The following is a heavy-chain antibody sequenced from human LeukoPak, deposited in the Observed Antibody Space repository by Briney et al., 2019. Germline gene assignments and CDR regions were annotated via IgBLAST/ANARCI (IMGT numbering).Heavy chain of an antibody. CDR1: GFTVSTYA. V-gene: IGHV3-23*01. Sequence: PGGSLRLSCAASGFTVSTYAMSWVRQAPGKGLELVSAITGSGGSTYYADSVKGRFTISRDNSKNTLYLQMNSLRDEDTAVYYCAKDQGDYSSGWSIFDYWGQGSLVTVSS. D-gene: IGHD6-19*01. CDR3: AKDQGDYSSGWSIFDY. J-gene: IGHJ4*02. CDR2: ITGSGGST.